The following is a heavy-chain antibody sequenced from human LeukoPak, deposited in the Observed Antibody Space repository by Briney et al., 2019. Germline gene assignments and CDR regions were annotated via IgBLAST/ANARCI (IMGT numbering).Heavy chain of an antibody. CDR3: SRGKLATAINWFDP. V-gene: IGHV3-48*03. CDR1: GFPYRRHE. CDR2: ISSSGSSI. D-gene: IGHD2-21*02. Sequence: VQPGGSLKLYCASSGFPYRRHEMNSVRQAPGKGLEWVPYISSSGSSIYYADSVKGRFTISRDNAKNSLFLQMNSLRAEDTAVYYCSRGKLATAINWFDPWGQGTPVTVSS. J-gene: IGHJ5*02.